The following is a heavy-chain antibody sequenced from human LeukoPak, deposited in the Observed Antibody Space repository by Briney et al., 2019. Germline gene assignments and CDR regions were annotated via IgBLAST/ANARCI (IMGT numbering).Heavy chain of an antibody. Sequence: PGGSLRLSCAASGFTFSSYWMNWVHQAPGKGLEWVSSISGSSSDIYYADSVKGRFTFSRDNAKNSLYLQMNSLRAEDTAVYYCARHRTASDYWGQGTLVTVSS. CDR2: ISGSSSDI. J-gene: IGHJ4*02. CDR3: ARHRTASDY. CDR1: GFTFSSYW. V-gene: IGHV3-21*01. D-gene: IGHD3-16*02.